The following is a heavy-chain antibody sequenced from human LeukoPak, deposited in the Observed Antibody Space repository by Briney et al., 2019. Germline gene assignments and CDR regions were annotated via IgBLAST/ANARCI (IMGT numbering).Heavy chain of an antibody. CDR1: GYTFTDYY. Sequence: GATVKISCKASGYTFTDYYMHWVQQAPGKGLEWMGRVDPEDGETIYAEKFQGRVTITADTSTDTAYMELSSLRSEDTAVYYCATGEVVDYYYYMDVRGKGTTVTVSS. J-gene: IGHJ6*03. V-gene: IGHV1-69-2*01. CDR2: VDPEDGET. CDR3: ATGEVVDYYYYMDV.